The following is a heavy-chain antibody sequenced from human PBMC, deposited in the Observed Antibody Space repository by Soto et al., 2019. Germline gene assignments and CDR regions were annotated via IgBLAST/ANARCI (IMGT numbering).Heavy chain of an antibody. CDR1: GYSFTSYW. J-gene: IGHJ5*02. V-gene: IGHV5-10-1*01. CDR2: IDPSDSYT. Sequence: GESLKISCKGSGYSFTSYWISWVRQMPGKGLEWMGRIDPSDSYTNYSPSFQGHVTISADKSISTAYLQSTSLKSSDTAMYYCARLLLSRVDFDPWGQGTLVTVFS. D-gene: IGHD3-16*02. CDR3: ARLLLSRVDFDP.